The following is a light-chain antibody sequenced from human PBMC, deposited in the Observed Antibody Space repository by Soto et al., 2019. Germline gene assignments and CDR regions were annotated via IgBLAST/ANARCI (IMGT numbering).Light chain of an antibody. Sequence: DIQLAQSPSSLSASAGDRVTVPCQASQDISKYLNWYQQKPGKAPELLIYAASTLQSGAPSRFSGSGSGTDFTLTISSLQPEDFATYYCQQLNSYPTFGGGTKVDIK. V-gene: IGKV1-9*01. CDR1: QDISKY. J-gene: IGKJ4*01. CDR2: AAS. CDR3: QQLNSYPT.